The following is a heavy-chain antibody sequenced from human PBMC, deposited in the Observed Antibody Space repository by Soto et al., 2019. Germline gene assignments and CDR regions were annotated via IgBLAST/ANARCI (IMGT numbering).Heavy chain of an antibody. J-gene: IGHJ6*02. D-gene: IGHD6-6*01. CDR2: IDPSDSYT. CDR1: GYSFTTYW. CDR3: ARKAARPYYYYGMDV. V-gene: IGHV5-10-1*01. Sequence: GESLKISCKGSGYSFTTYWISWVRQMPGKGLEWMGRIDPSDSYTNYSPSFQGHVTISADKSISTAYLQWSSLKASDTAMYYCARKAARPYYYYGMDVWGQGTTVTVSS.